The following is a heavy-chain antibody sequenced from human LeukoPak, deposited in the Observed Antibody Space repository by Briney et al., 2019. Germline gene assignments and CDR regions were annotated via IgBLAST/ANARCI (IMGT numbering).Heavy chain of an antibody. CDR3: ARGNPSYFDY. V-gene: IGHV4-39*02. CDR1: GGSISGSSYY. J-gene: IGHJ4*02. CDR2: IYYSGST. D-gene: IGHD1-14*01. Sequence: SETLSLTCTVSGGSISGSSYYWGWIRQPPGKGLEWIGSIYYSGSTYYNPSLKSRVTISVDTSKNQFSLKLNSVTATDTAVYYCARGNPSYFDYWGQGTLVTVSS.